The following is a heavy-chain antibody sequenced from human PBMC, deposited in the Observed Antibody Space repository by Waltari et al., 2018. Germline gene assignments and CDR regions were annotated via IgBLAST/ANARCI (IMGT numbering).Heavy chain of an antibody. CDR3: ATCNHYYDSSGYSNW. J-gene: IGHJ4*02. Sequence: QVQLVQSGAEVKKPGASVKVSCKVSGYTLTELSMPWGRQAPGKGLEWMGGFDPEDGETIYAKKFQGRVTMTEDTSTDTAYMELSSLRSEDTAVYYCATCNHYYDSSGYSNWWGQGTLVTVSS. V-gene: IGHV1-24*01. CDR2: FDPEDGET. D-gene: IGHD3-22*01. CDR1: GYTLTELS.